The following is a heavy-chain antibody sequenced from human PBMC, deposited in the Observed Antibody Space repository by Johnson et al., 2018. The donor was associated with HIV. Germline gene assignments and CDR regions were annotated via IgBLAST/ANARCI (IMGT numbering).Heavy chain of an antibody. CDR3: AKGSGSGWFGELSYAFDI. CDR1: GFTFISNA. J-gene: IGHJ3*02. D-gene: IGHD3-10*01. V-gene: IGHV3-30*02. Sequence: QVQLVESGGGLVQPGGSLKLSCAASGFTFISNAMHWVRQAPGQGLEWVAFLVYDGSKKYYADSVKGRFTISRDNSKNTLYLEMNSLRAEDTAVYYCAKGSGSGWFGELSYAFDIWGQGTMVTVSS. CDR2: LVYDGSKK.